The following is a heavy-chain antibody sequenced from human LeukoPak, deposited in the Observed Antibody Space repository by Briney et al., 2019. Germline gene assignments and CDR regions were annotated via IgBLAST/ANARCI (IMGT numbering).Heavy chain of an antibody. CDR2: ISWNSGSI. CDR1: GFTFDDYA. Sequence: PGRSLRLTCAASGFTFDDYAMHWVRRAPGKGLEGVSGISWNSGSIGYADSVKGRFTISRDNAKNSLYLQMNSLRAEDTALYYCAKEKGYYDILTGYSPFDYWGQGTLVTVSS. J-gene: IGHJ4*02. D-gene: IGHD3-9*01. CDR3: AKEKGYYDILTGYSPFDY. V-gene: IGHV3-9*01.